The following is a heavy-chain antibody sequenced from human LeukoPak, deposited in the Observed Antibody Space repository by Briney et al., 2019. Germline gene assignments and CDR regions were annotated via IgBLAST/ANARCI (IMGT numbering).Heavy chain of an antibody. J-gene: IGHJ4*02. CDR1: GYTFTGYY. V-gene: IGHV1-69*13. Sequence: ASVKVSCTASGYTFTGYYMHWVRQAPGQGLEWMGGIIPIFGTANYAQKFQGRVTITADESTSTAYMELSSLRSEDTAVYYCARDRGSGWPFDYWGQGTLVTVSS. CDR3: ARDRGSGWPFDY. D-gene: IGHD6-19*01. CDR2: IIPIFGTA.